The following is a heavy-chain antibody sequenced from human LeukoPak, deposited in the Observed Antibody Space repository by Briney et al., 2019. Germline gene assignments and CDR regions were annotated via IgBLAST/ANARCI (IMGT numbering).Heavy chain of an antibody. V-gene: IGHV3-33*01. J-gene: IGHJ6*02. CDR1: RFTGSYYG. CDR3: ARAPLPSYYAIDI. Sequence: WRSLSRSCSASRFTGSYYGRQRERQAPGKGLEWVAVIWSDGSSKHYADSVKGRFTISRDTSKNTLYLQTKSLTAEDTAAYYCARAPLPSYYAIDIWGQGTTVTVSS. D-gene: IGHD1-26*01. CDR2: IWSDGSSK.